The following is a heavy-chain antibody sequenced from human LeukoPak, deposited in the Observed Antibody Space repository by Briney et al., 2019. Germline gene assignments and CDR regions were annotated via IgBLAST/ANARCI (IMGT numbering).Heavy chain of an antibody. V-gene: IGHV1-69*13. Sequence: EASVKVSCKASGGTFSSYAISWVRQAPGQGLEWMGGIIPIFGTANYAQKFQGRVTITADESTSTAHMELSSLRSEDTAVYYCAREGIVGARSFDYWGQGTLVTVSS. CDR2: IIPIFGTA. J-gene: IGHJ4*02. D-gene: IGHD1-26*01. CDR3: AREGIVGARSFDY. CDR1: GGTFSSYA.